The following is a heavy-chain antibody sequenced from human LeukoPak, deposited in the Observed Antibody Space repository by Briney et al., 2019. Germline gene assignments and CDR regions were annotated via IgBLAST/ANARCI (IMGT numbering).Heavy chain of an antibody. CDR3: ARDFQYDFWSGYYSY. V-gene: IGHV1-46*01. J-gene: IGHJ4*02. D-gene: IGHD3-3*01. Sequence: ASVKVSCKASGYTFTSYYMHWVRQAPGQGLAWMGLINPSGGSTSYAQKFQGRVTMTRDTSTSTVYMELSSLRSEDTAVYYCARDFQYDFWSGYYSYWGQGTLVTVSS. CDR1: GYTFTSYY. CDR2: INPSGGST.